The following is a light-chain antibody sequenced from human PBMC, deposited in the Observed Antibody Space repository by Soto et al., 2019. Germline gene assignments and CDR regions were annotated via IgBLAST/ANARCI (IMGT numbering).Light chain of an antibody. CDR3: QQYNDWTPWA. CDR1: QSVSSN. Sequence: EIVMTQSPATLSVSPGERATLSCRASQSVSSNLAWYQQKPGQAPRLLIYGASTRATGIRARFSGSGSGTEFTLTISRLQSEDFAVDYCQQYNDWTPWAFGQGTKVEIK. V-gene: IGKV3-15*01. CDR2: GAS. J-gene: IGKJ1*01.